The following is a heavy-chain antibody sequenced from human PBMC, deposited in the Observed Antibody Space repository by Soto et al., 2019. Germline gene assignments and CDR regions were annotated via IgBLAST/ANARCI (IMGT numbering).Heavy chain of an antibody. Sequence: ESLKISCKPSGYSFTSYWIGWVRQMPGKGLEWMGINYPGDSDTRYSPSFQSQVTISADKSISTAYLQWSSLKASDTAMYYCARHAGTADYYYGMDVWGQGTTVTVSS. CDR1: GYSFTSYW. D-gene: IGHD1-1*01. V-gene: IGHV5-51*01. CDR2: NYPGDSDT. CDR3: ARHAGTADYYYGMDV. J-gene: IGHJ6*02.